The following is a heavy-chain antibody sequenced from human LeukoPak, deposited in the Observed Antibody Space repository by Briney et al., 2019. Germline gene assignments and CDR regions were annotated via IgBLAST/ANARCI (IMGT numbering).Heavy chain of an antibody. J-gene: IGHJ6*03. V-gene: IGHV4-59*01. CDR3: ARGGDYGDYEGEVRPNYYYYYMDV. D-gene: IGHD4-17*01. Sequence: SETLSLTCTVSGGSISSYYWSWIRQPPGKGLEWIGYIYYSGSTNYNPSLKSRVTISVDTSKNQFSLKLSSVTAADTAVYYCARGGDYGDYEGEVRPNYYYYYMDVWGKGTTVTVSS. CDR2: IYYSGST. CDR1: GGSISSYY.